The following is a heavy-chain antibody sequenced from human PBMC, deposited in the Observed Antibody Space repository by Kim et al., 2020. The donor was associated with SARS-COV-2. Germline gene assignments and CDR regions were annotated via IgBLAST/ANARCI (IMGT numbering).Heavy chain of an antibody. J-gene: IGHJ6*02. CDR1: GITLSDYW. V-gene: IGHV3-74*01. CDR3: ASDTVFYGLDV. Sequence: GGSLRLSCAISGITLSDYWMHWVRQAPGKGLVCVSRIRSAGTGITYADSVKGRFTISRDSANNTLYLQINNVRAEDTAVYYCASDTVFYGLDVWGQGTTVTVSS. D-gene: IGHD3-3*01. CDR2: IRSAGTGI.